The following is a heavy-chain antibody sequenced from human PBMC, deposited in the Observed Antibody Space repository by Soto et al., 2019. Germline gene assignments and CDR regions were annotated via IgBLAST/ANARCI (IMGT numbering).Heavy chain of an antibody. CDR2: ISYDGSNK. V-gene: IGHV3-30*18. CDR3: AKDWLAIFGVGAFDP. Sequence: GGSLRLSCAASGFTFSSYGMHWVRQAPGKGLEWVAVISYDGSNKYYADSVKGRFTISRDNSKNTLYLQMNSLRAEDTAVYYCAKDWLAIFGVGAFDPWGQGTLVTVSS. J-gene: IGHJ5*02. CDR1: GFTFSSYG. D-gene: IGHD3-3*01.